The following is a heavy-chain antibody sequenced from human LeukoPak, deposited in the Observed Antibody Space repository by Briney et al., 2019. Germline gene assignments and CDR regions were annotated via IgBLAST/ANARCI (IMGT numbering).Heavy chain of an antibody. CDR2: VYYSGST. Sequence: SETLSLTGTVSGGSISSYYWSWIRQPPGKGLEWIGYVYYSGSTNYNPSLKSRVTISVDTSNNQFSLKLSSVTAADTAVYYCARAGSGYYPFDDWGQGTLVTVSS. V-gene: IGHV4-59*01. J-gene: IGHJ4*02. D-gene: IGHD3-22*01. CDR3: ARAGSGYYPFDD. CDR1: GGSISSYY.